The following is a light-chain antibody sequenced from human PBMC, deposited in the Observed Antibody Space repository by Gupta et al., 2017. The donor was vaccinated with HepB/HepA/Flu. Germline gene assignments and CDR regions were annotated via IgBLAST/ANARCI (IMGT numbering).Light chain of an antibody. J-gene: IGKJ2*01. V-gene: IGKV3-20*01. CDR2: GAS. Sequence: EIVLTQSPGTLSLSPGERATLSRRASQSVSSTYLAWYQQKPGQTPRLLIYGASSRATGIPDRFSGSGSGTDFTLTISRLEPEDFAVYYCQQYGSSPYTFGQGPKLEIK. CDR3: QQYGSSPYT. CDR1: QSVSSTY.